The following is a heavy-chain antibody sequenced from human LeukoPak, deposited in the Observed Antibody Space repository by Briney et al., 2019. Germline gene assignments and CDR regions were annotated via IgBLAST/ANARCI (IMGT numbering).Heavy chain of an antibody. CDR2: ISNGGTE. CDR1: GFTFSDFG. J-gene: IGHJ4*02. Sequence: GGSLRLSCAASGFTFSDFGMNWVRQAPGKGLEWVASISNGGTEFYADSVKGRFAISRDTSTNTLSLQMNSLRAEDTALYFCARRTGDTRFCSRFSCFLPDYWGQGTLVTVSS. CDR3: ARRTGDTRFCSRFSCFLPDY. D-gene: IGHD2-2*01. V-gene: IGHV3-30*01.